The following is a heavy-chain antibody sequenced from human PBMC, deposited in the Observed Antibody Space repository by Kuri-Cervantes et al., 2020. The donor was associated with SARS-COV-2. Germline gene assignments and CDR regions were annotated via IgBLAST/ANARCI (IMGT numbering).Heavy chain of an antibody. Sequence: SETLSLTCTVSGGPMSRYYWSWVRQSPGKGLEWIGYMYYSGSTKYNPSLKSRVNISIDRSKAQFSLTLRSVTAADTAVCYCARDRPAYYYYYYGMDVWGQGTTVTVSS. J-gene: IGHJ6*02. D-gene: IGHD2-2*01. CDR1: GGPMSRYY. V-gene: IGHV4-59*12. CDR3: ARDRPAYYYYYYGMDV. CDR2: MYYSGST.